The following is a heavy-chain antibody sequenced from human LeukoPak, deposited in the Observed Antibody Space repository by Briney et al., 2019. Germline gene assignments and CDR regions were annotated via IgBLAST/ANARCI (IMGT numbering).Heavy chain of an antibody. J-gene: IGHJ6*03. CDR3: ARVRTSSLLGYFYMDA. D-gene: IGHD2-2*01. V-gene: IGHV4-34*01. CDR1: GGSFSAYY. CDR2: IDHSGSA. Sequence: SETLSLTCGVYGGSFSAYYWSWVRQPPGKGLEWIGEIDHSGSANYNSSLKPRVTLSVDTSKKTFSLRLTSVTAADTAVYSCARVRTSSLLGYFYMDAWGKGATVTVSS.